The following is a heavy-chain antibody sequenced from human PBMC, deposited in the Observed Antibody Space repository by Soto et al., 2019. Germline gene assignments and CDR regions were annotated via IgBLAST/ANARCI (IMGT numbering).Heavy chain of an antibody. CDR2: IKQDGSEK. CDR1: GFTFSRYW. J-gene: IGHJ6*02. Sequence: PGGSLRLSCAASGFTFSRYWMTWVRQAPGKGLEWVASIKQDGSEKYYVDSVKGRFTISRDNSKNTLYLQMNSLRAEDTAVYYCARRDQIAYYYGMDVWGQGTTVTFSS. V-gene: IGHV3-7*01. CDR3: ARRDQIAYYYGMDV. D-gene: IGHD2-21*01.